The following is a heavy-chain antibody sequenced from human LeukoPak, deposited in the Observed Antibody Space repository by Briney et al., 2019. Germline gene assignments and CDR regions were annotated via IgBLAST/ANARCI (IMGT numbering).Heavy chain of an antibody. CDR1: GGSISSGSYY. CDR3: ARGPDYSSSYAANWFDP. D-gene: IGHD6-13*01. J-gene: IGHJ5*02. CDR2: IYRSGST. V-gene: IGHV4-39*01. Sequence: SETLSLTCTVSGGSISSGSYYWGWVRQPPGKGLEWIASIYRSGSTFYDPSLKSRVTVSIDTSKNQFSLRLNSVTSADTAVYFCARGPDYSSSYAANWFDPWGQGTLVTVSS.